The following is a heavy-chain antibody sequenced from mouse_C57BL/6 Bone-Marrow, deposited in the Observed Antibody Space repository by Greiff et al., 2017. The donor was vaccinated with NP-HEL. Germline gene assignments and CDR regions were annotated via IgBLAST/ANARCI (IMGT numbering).Heavy chain of an antibody. CDR1: GYTFTSYT. CDR3: ARQNYYGSSYPWFAY. D-gene: IGHD1-1*01. V-gene: IGHV1-4*01. J-gene: IGHJ3*01. Sequence: VQLQQSGAELARPGASVKMSCKASGYTFTSYTMHWVKQRPGQGLEWIGYINPSSGYTKYNQKFKDKATLTADKSSSTAYMQLSSLTSEDSAVYYFARQNYYGSSYPWFAYWGQGTLVTVSA. CDR2: INPSSGYT.